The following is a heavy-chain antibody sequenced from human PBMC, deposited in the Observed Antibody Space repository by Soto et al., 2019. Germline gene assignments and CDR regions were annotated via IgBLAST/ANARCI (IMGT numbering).Heavy chain of an antibody. CDR3: ARGYGSGSYRLDY. Sequence: QVQLVQSGAEVKKPGSSVKVSCKDSGGTFSSYTISWVRQAPGQGLEWMGRIIPILGIANYAQKFQGRVTITADKSTSTAYMELRSLRSEDTAVYYCARGYGSGSYRLDYWGQGTLVTVSS. CDR2: IIPILGIA. D-gene: IGHD3-10*01. J-gene: IGHJ4*02. CDR1: GGTFSSYT. V-gene: IGHV1-69*02.